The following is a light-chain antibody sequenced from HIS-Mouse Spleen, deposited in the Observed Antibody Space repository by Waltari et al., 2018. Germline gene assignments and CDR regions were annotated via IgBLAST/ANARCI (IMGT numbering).Light chain of an antibody. CDR1: ELPNNY. V-gene: IGLV3-10*01. CDR3: YSTDSSGNHSSV. CDR2: EDS. J-gene: IGLJ3*02. Sequence: SYELTQPPSVSVSPGQPARITCPGDELPNNYPYGYQQKSGQAPVLVIYEDSKRPSGIPERFSGSSSGTMATLTISGAQVEDEADYYCYSTDSSGNHSSVFGGGTKLTVL.